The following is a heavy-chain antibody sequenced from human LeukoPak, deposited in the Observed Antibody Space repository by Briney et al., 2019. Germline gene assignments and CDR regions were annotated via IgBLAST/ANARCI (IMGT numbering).Heavy chain of an antibody. Sequence: GGSLRLSCAASGFTFSSYAMSWVRQAPGKGLVWVSSINGGGGSTYYADSVKGRFTISRDNSKNTLYLQMNSLRAEDTAVYYCAKDLVTGSLDYWGQGTLVTVSS. CDR2: INGGGGST. CDR3: AKDLVTGSLDY. CDR1: GFTFSSYA. D-gene: IGHD3-10*01. J-gene: IGHJ4*02. V-gene: IGHV3-23*01.